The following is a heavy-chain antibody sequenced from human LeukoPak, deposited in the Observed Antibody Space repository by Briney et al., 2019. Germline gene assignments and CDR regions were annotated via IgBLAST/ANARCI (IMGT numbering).Heavy chain of an antibody. CDR2: INPSGGST. D-gene: IGHD3-9*01. J-gene: IGHJ4*02. V-gene: IGHV1-46*01. CDR1: GYTFTTYY. CDR3: ARGRSYYDILTGYLTRYYFDY. Sequence: ASVKVSCKASGYTFTTYYVHWVRQAPGQGLEWMGIINPSGGSTTYAQKFRGRLTMTRNTSISTAYMELSSLRSEDTAVYYCARGRSYYDILTGYLTRYYFDYWGQGTLVTVSS.